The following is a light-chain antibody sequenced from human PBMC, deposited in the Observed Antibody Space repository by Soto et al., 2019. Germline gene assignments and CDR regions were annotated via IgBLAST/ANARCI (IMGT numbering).Light chain of an antibody. Sequence: QSALTQPRSVSGSPGQSVTISCTGTSSDVGGYNYVSWYQQYPGKAPKLMIYDVSGRPSGVPDRFSGSKSGNTASLTISGLQAEDEADYYCCSYAGSFIFVFGTGTKLTVL. CDR1: SSDVGGYNY. CDR2: DVS. J-gene: IGLJ1*01. V-gene: IGLV2-11*01. CDR3: CSYAGSFIFV.